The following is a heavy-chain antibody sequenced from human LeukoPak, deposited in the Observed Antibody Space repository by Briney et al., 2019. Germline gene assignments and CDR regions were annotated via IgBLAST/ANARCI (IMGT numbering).Heavy chain of an antibody. Sequence: GGSLRLSCAASGFTFSDYYMSWIRQAPGKGLEWVSYISNSGSTIYYADSVKGRFTISRDNAKNSLYLQMNSLRAEDTAVYFCARDGGGPTHATGEIDYWGQGTLLTVSS. V-gene: IGHV3-11*04. J-gene: IGHJ4*02. CDR2: ISNSGSTI. CDR1: GFTFSDYY. D-gene: IGHD3-16*01. CDR3: ARDGGGPTHATGEIDY.